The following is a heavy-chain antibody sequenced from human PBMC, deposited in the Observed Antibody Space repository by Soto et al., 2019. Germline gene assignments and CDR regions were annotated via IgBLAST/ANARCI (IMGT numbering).Heavy chain of an antibody. CDR2: VSYDGDDQ. D-gene: IGHD3-16*01. Sequence: QVQLVESGGGVVQSGRSLRLSCAASGFTFRGSEMHWVRQAPGKGLEWVAFVSYDGDDQYYADSVKGRFTISRDNPKNTLYLQMNSLRAEDTAVYYCARDSWGFDIWGQGTMVTVSS. J-gene: IGHJ3*02. V-gene: IGHV3-30-3*01. CDR1: GFTFRGSE. CDR3: ARDSWGFDI.